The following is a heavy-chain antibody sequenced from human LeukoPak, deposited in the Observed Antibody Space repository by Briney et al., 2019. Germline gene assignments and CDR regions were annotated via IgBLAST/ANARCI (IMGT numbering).Heavy chain of an antibody. J-gene: IGHJ5*02. V-gene: IGHV4-30-2*01. CDR2: IYHSGST. Sequence: PSQTLSLTCAVSGGSISSGGYSWSWIRQPPGKGLEWIGYIYHSGSTYYNPSLKSRVTISVDRSKNQFSLKLSSVTAADTAVYYCARLRSDYDSACWFDPWGQGTLVTVSS. CDR3: ARLRSDYDSACWFDP. CDR1: GGSISSGGYS. D-gene: IGHD5-12*01.